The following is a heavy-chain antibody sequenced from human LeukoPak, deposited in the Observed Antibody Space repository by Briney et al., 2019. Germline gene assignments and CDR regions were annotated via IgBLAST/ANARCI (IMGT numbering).Heavy chain of an antibody. Sequence: SETLSLTCTVSGGSISSYYLSWIRQPPGKGLEWIGYIYYSGSTNYNPSLKSRVTISVDTSKNQFSLKLSSVTAADTAVYYCARDQGSGWGSYYYYYMDVWGKGTTVTVSS. CDR2: IYYSGST. D-gene: IGHD6-19*01. CDR1: GGSISSYY. CDR3: ARDQGSGWGSYYYYYMDV. V-gene: IGHV4-59*01. J-gene: IGHJ6*03.